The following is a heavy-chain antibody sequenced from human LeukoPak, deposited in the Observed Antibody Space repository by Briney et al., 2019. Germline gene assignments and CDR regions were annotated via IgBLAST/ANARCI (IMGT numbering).Heavy chain of an antibody. V-gene: IGHV1-2*02. CDR2: INPNSGGT. Sequence: ASVKVSCKASGYTFTGYYMHWVRQAPGQGLEWMGWINPNSGGTNYAQKFQGRVTMTRDTSISTAYMELRSLRSEDTAVYYCATATPRIGSSGYSPFDYWGQGTLVTVSS. CDR1: GYTFTGYY. J-gene: IGHJ4*02. CDR3: ATATPRIGSSGYSPFDY. D-gene: IGHD3-22*01.